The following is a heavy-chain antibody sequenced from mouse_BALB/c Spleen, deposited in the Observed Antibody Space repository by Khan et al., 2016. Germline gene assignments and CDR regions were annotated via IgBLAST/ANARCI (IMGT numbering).Heavy chain of an antibody. V-gene: IGHV9-3-1*01. Sequence: LVESGPELKQPGEPVKISCKASGYTFTNFGINWVRQAPGKGLEWMDWINTNTGETTYADDFKGRFAFTLETSASTAYLQINNLKHEDTATYFSATVIASVIVTRWHYWGQGTTLTVSS. CDR1: GYTFTNFG. D-gene: IGHD2-12*01. CDR3: ATVIASVIVTRWHY. CDR2: INTNTGET. J-gene: IGHJ2*01.